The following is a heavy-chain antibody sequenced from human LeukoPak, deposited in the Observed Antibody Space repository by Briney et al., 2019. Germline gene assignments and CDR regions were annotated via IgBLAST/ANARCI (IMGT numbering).Heavy chain of an antibody. J-gene: IGHJ4*02. CDR1: GYTFTGYY. CDR2: INPNSGGT. CDR3: ARGGVVLRFLEWLSYFDY. V-gene: IGHV1-2*02. Sequence: GASVKVSCKASGYTFTGYYMHWVRQAPGQGLEWMGWINPNSGGTNYAQKFQGRVTMTRDTSISTAYMELSRLRSDDTAVYYCARGGVVLRFLEWLSYFDYWGQGTLVTVSS. D-gene: IGHD3-3*01.